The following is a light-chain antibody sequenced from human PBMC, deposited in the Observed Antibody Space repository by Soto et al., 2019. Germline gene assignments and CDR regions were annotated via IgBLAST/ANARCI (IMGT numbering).Light chain of an antibody. Sequence: DIQMTQSPSNLSASVGDRVTITCRASQSISRWLVWYQQKPGKAPKLLIYDASSLESGVPSRFSGSGSGTEFTLTISSLQPDDFATYYCQQYNSYSPYTFGQGTKMEIK. CDR2: DAS. J-gene: IGKJ2*01. CDR1: QSISRW. V-gene: IGKV1-5*01. CDR3: QQYNSYSPYT.